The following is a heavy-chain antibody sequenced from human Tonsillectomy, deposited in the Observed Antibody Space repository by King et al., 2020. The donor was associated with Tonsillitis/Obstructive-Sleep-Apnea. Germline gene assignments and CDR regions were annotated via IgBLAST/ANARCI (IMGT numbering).Heavy chain of an antibody. V-gene: IGHV3-48*02. CDR2: ISSSISTI. Sequence: VQLVESGGGLVQPGGSLRLSCAASGFTFSSYTMNWVRQAPGKGLEWVSNISSSISTIYYSDSLKGRFTISRDNAKNSLYLQMNSLRDEDTAVYYCARGLPSSYSYGPYNYYYMDVWGKGTTVTVSS. CDR1: GFTFSSYT. J-gene: IGHJ6*03. CDR3: ARGLPSSYSYGPYNYYYMDV. D-gene: IGHD5-18*01.